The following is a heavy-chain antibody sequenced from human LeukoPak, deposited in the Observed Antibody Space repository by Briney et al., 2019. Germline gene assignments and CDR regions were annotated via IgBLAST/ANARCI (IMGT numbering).Heavy chain of an antibody. CDR2: IRSKAYRGTT. V-gene: IGHV3-49*04. D-gene: IGHD5-18*01. CDR3: ARGPIQLWIHNAMDV. CDR1: GFTFGDHA. J-gene: IGHJ6*01. Sequence: GGSLRLSCTCSGFTFGDHAMAWARQAPGKGLEWVGFIRSKAYRGTTEYAASVKGRFTISRDDYASVAYLQMTSLRAEDTAVYYCARGPIQLWIHNAMDVWGQGTTVTVSS.